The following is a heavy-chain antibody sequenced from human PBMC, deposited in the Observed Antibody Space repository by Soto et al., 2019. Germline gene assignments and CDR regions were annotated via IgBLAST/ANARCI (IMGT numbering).Heavy chain of an antibody. CDR2: IYYSGST. Sequence: PSETLSLTCTVSGGSISSSSYYWGWIRQPPGKGLGWIGSIYYSGSTYYNPSLKSRVTISVDTSKNQFSLKLSSVTAADTAVYYCASYYYDSSGYYYVPGVYWGQGTLVTVYS. J-gene: IGHJ4*02. D-gene: IGHD3-22*01. V-gene: IGHV4-39*01. CDR3: ASYYYDSSGYYYVPGVY. CDR1: GGSISSSSYY.